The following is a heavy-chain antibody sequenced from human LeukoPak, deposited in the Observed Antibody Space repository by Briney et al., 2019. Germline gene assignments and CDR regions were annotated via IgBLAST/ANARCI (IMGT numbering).Heavy chain of an antibody. CDR2: IIPIYGTA. J-gene: IGHJ5*02. CDR1: GGTFTNYP. D-gene: IGHD5-24*01. CDR3: ATHTGLYNYWWFDI. V-gene: IGHV1-69*13. Sequence: ASVKVSCKISGGTFTNYPIVWVRQAPGRGLEWLGGIIPIYGTANYVEKVQGRFSLTAHESTDTAYMELTSMPSDDTAMYFCATHTGLYNYWWFDIWGQGTLVPVSS.